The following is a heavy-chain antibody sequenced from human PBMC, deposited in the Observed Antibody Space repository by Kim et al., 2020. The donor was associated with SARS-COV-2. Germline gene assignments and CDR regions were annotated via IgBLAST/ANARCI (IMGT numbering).Heavy chain of an antibody. V-gene: IGHV3-23*01. J-gene: IGHJ4*02. CDR2: KT. Sequence: KTYYADSVKGRFTISRDNYDNTLYLQTNSLSADDTAVYYCETRPLSAASYWGQGTLVTVSS. D-gene: IGHD6-13*01. CDR3: ETRPLSAASY.